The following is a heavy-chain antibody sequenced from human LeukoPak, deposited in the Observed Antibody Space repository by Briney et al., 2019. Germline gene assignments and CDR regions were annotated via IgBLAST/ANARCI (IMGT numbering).Heavy chain of an antibody. D-gene: IGHD1-26*01. J-gene: IGHJ6*03. V-gene: IGHV1-46*01. CDR1: GYTFTSYY. CDR3: ARAGSGSYALGNYYYMDV. Sequence: ASVKVSCKASGYTFTSYYMHWVRQAPGQGLEWMGIINPSGGSTSYAQKFQGRVTMTRDTSTSTVYMELSSLRSEDTAVYYCARAGSGSYALGNYYYMDVWGKGTTVTVSS. CDR2: INPSGGST.